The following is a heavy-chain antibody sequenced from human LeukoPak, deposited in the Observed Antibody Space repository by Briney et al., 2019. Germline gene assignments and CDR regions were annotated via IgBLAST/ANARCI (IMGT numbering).Heavy chain of an antibody. CDR2: INPNSGGT. CDR3: ARALSLSYGMDV. Sequence: ASVKVSCKASGYTFTGYYMHWVRQAPRQGLEWMGWINPNSGGTNYAQKFQGRVTMTRDTSISTAYMELSRLRSDDTAVYYCARALSLSYGMDVWGQGTTVTVSS. CDR1: GYTFTGYY. D-gene: IGHD3-16*01. V-gene: IGHV1-2*02. J-gene: IGHJ6*02.